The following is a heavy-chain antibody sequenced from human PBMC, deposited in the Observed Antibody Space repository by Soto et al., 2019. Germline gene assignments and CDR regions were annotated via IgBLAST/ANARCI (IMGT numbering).Heavy chain of an antibody. Sequence: QVQLQQWGAGLLKPSETLSLTCAVYGGSFSGYYWSWIRQPPGKGLEWIGEINHSGSTNYNPSLKSRVTISVDTSKNQFSLKLSSVTAADTAVYYCARAPSLGIYYYGSGSYPKPRGYFDYWGQGTLVTVSS. D-gene: IGHD3-10*01. J-gene: IGHJ4*02. V-gene: IGHV4-34*01. CDR3: ARAPSLGIYYYGSGSYPKPRGYFDY. CDR1: GGSFSGYY. CDR2: INHSGST.